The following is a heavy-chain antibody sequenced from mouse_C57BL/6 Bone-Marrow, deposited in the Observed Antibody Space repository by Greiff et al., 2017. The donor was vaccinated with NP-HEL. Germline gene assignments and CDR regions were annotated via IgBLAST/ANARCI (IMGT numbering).Heavy chain of an antibody. V-gene: IGHV1-64*01. CDR1: GYTFTSYW. J-gene: IGHJ4*01. Sequence: LKQPGAELVKPGASVKLSCKASGYTFTSYWMHWVKQRPGQGLEWIGMIHPNSGSTNYNEKFKSKATLTVDKSSSTAYMQLSSLTSEDSAVYYCARGLLWLRRRDYYAMDYWGQGTSVTVSS. CDR3: ARGLLWLRRRDYYAMDY. D-gene: IGHD2-2*01. CDR2: IHPNSGST.